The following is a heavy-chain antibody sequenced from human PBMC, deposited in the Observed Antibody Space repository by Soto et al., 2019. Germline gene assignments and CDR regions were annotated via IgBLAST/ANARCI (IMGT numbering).Heavy chain of an antibody. Sequence: VQLVESGGGLGQPGGSLRLSCAASGFTFSRYEMNWVRQSPGKGLEWVSYISSSGDTIYYADSVKGRFTISRDNAKNSLHLQMNSLRAEDPAVYFCVRDWGNYYDNSGADAFDIWGQGTKVIVTP. CDR2: ISSSGDTI. J-gene: IGHJ3*02. CDR1: GFTFSRYE. CDR3: VRDWGNYYDNSGADAFDI. D-gene: IGHD3-22*01. V-gene: IGHV3-48*03.